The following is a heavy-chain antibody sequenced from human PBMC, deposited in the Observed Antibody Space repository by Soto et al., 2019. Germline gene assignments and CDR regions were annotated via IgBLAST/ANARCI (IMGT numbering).Heavy chain of an antibody. D-gene: IGHD3-3*01. CDR3: ARDPTYYDFWSGYLYYFDY. J-gene: IGHJ4*02. V-gene: IGHV1-18*01. Sequence: QVQLVQSGAEVKKPGASVKVSCKASGYTFTSYGISWVRQAPGQGLEWMGWISAYNGNTNYAQKLQGRVTMTTDTSTSTAYMELRRLRSDDTAVYYCARDPTYYDFWSGYLYYFDYWGQGTLVTVSS. CDR1: GYTFTSYG. CDR2: ISAYNGNT.